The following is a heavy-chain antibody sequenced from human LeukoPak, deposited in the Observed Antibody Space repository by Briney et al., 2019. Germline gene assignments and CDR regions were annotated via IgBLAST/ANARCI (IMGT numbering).Heavy chain of an antibody. J-gene: IGHJ6*02. CDR1: GFTFSSYA. V-gene: IGHV3-23*01. D-gene: IGHD6-13*01. Sequence: GGSLRLSCAASGFTFSSYAMSWVRQAPGKGLEWVSAISGSGGSTYYADSVKGRFTISRDNSKNTPYLQMNSLRAEDTAVYYCAKMGSSWPNPYYYYGMDVWGQGTTVTVSS. CDR3: AKMGSSWPNPYYYYGMDV. CDR2: ISGSGGST.